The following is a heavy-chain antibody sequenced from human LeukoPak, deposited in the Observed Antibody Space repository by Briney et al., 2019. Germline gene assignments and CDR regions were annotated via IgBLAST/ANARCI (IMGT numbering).Heavy chain of an antibody. CDR1: GFTFTAYY. CDR2: MNPKNGGT. D-gene: IGHD3-10*01. Sequence: EASVTVSCKASGFTFTAYYIHWVRQVPGQGLEWMGWMNPKNGGTTYAQNSQGKVTMTRDTSNKTAFMEITSLTSDDTAVYYCARGGSGSYSGWFDPWGQGTLVTVSS. J-gene: IGHJ5*02. CDR3: ARGGSGSYSGWFDP. V-gene: IGHV1-2*02.